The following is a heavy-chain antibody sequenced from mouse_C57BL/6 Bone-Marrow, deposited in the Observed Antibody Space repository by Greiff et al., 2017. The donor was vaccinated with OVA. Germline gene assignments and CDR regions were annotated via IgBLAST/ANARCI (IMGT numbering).Heavy chain of an antibody. D-gene: IGHD1-1*01. V-gene: IGHV14-4*01. J-gene: IGHJ1*03. CDR1: GFNIKDDY. Sequence: EVQLQESGAELVRPGASVKLSCTASGFNIKDDYMHWVKQRPEQGLEWIGWIDPENGDTEYASKFQGKATITADTSSNTAYLQLSSLTSEDTAVYYCKSSSYVLWYFDVWGTGTTVTVSS. CDR3: KSSSYVLWYFDV. CDR2: IDPENGDT.